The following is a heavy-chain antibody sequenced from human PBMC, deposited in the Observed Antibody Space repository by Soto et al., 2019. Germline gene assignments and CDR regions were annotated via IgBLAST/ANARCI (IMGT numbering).Heavy chain of an antibody. D-gene: IGHD3-3*01. CDR3: AGSTIFGVVIIVSYYYGMDV. CDR1: GGTFSSYA. CDR2: IIPIFGTA. V-gene: IGHV1-69*13. J-gene: IGHJ6*02. Sequence: GASVKVSCKASGGTFSSYAISWVRQAPGQGLEWMGGIIPIFGTANYAQKFQGRVTITADESTSTAYMELSSLRSGDTAVYYCAGSTIFGVVIIVSYYYGMDVWGQGTTVTVSS.